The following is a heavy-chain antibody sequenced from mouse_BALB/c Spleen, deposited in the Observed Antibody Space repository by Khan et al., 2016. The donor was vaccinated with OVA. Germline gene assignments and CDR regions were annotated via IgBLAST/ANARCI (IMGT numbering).Heavy chain of an antibody. D-gene: IGHD2-1*01. Sequence: EVELVESGGGLVQPGGSRKLSCAASGFTFSSFGIHWVRQAPKKGLEWVAYISSGSSTIYYVDTVKGRFTISRGNPKNTLFLQMTSLRSEDTAMYYCARSGGNFHWYFDVWGAGTSVTVSS. CDR3: ARSGGNFHWYFDV. V-gene: IGHV5-17*02. CDR1: GFTFSSFG. J-gene: IGHJ1*01. CDR2: ISSGSSTI.